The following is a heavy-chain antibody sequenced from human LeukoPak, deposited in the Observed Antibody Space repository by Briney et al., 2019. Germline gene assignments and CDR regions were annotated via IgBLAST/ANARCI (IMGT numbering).Heavy chain of an antibody. CDR1: GFTFSSYD. CDR2: IGTAGDT. D-gene: IGHD3-16*02. Sequence: PGGSLRLACAASGFTFSSYDMHWVGQATGKGLEWVTAIGTAGDTYYPGSVKGRFTISRENAKNSLYLQMNSLRAGDTAVYYCARGDRIMITFGGVIAPYGMDVWGRGTTVTVSS. V-gene: IGHV3-13*01. J-gene: IGHJ6*02. CDR3: ARGDRIMITFGGVIAPYGMDV.